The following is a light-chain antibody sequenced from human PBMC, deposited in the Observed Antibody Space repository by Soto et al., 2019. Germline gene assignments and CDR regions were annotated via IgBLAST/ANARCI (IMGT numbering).Light chain of an antibody. Sequence: DIVMTQSPDSLAVSLGDRATINCKSSQSVLYSSNNKNYLAWYQQKTGQPPKVLIYWASTRESGVPDRFSGSGSGKELTHTNSNMQAEDGAGYYCQQYYDTPLTFGRKLNMEIQ. V-gene: IGKV4-1*01. CDR2: WAS. CDR1: QSVLYSSNNKNY. J-gene: IGKJ4*01. CDR3: QQYYDTPLT.